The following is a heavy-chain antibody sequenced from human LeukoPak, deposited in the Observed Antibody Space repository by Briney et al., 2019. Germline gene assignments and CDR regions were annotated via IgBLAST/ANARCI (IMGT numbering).Heavy chain of an antibody. D-gene: IGHD6-6*01. Sequence: GGSLRLSCAASGFTFSSYGMHWVRQAPGKGLEWVAVIWYDGSNKYYADSVKGRFTISRDNSKNTLYLQMNSLRAEDTAVYYCARDPALAARGDYWGQGTLVTVSS. CDR3: ARDPALAARGDY. V-gene: IGHV3-33*01. CDR1: GFTFSSYG. CDR2: IWYDGSNK. J-gene: IGHJ4*02.